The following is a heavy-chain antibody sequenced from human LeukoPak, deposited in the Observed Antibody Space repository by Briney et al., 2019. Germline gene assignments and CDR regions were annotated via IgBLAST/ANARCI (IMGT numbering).Heavy chain of an antibody. J-gene: IGHJ6*02. V-gene: IGHV1-2*02. Sequence: ASVKVSCKASGYTFTGYYMHWVRQAPGQGLEWMGWINPNSGGTNYAQKFQGRVTMTRDTSISTAYMELSRLRSDDTAVYHCARDSGGMVSYYYGMDVWGQGTTVTVSS. CDR2: INPNSGGT. CDR1: GYTFTGYY. D-gene: IGHD3-10*01. CDR3: ARDSGGMVSYYYGMDV.